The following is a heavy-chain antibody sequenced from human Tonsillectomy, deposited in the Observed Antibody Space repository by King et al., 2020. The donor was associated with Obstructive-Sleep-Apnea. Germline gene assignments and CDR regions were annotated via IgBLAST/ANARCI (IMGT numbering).Heavy chain of an antibody. CDR3: ARRRVRGATYYYGMDV. Sequence: VQLVESGGGVVQPGRSLRLSCAVSGVSFSSYAMHWVRQAPGKGREWVAVISYDGSNKHYADSVKGRFTISRDNSKNTLYLQMNSLRAEDTAVYYCARRRVRGATYYYGMDVWGQGTTVTVSS. CDR2: ISYDGSNK. CDR1: GVSFSSYA. V-gene: IGHV3-30-3*01. J-gene: IGHJ6*02. D-gene: IGHD3-10*01.